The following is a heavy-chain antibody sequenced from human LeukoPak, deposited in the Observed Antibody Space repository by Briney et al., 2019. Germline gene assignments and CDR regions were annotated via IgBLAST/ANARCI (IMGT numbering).Heavy chain of an antibody. CDR3: ARGHGDYGYYYYGMDV. D-gene: IGHD4-17*01. Sequence: SQTLSLTCAVSGGSISSGGYPWSWIRQPPGKGLEWIGYIYHSGSTYYNPSLKSRVTISVDRSKNQFSLKLSSVTAADTAVYYCARGHGDYGYYYYGMDVWGRGTTVTVSS. CDR2: IYHSGST. CDR1: GGSISSGGYP. J-gene: IGHJ6*02. V-gene: IGHV4-30-2*01.